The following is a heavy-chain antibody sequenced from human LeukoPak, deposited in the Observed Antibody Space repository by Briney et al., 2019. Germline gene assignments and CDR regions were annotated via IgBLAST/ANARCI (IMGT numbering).Heavy chain of an antibody. CDR1: GGTFSSYA. CDR2: IIPIFGTA. D-gene: IGHD2-2*01. J-gene: IGHJ4*02. V-gene: IGHV1-69*13. Sequence: SVKVSCKASGGTFSSYAISWVRQAPGQGLEWMGGIIPIFGTANCAQKFQGRVTITADESTSTAYMELSSLRSEDTAVYYCARDGGGYCSSTSCHTLDYWGQGTLVTVSS. CDR3: ARDGGGYCSSTSCHTLDY.